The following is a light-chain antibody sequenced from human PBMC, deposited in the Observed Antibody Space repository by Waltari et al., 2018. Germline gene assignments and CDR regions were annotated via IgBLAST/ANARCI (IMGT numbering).Light chain of an antibody. CDR3: QQLNSYPWT. CDR2: AAS. CDR1: QGISSY. Sequence: DIQLTQSPSFLSASVGDRVTITCRASQGISSYLAWYQQKPGKAPKLLSYAASTLQSGVPSRFSGSGSGTEFTLTISSLQPEDFATYYCQQLNSYPWTFGQGTKVEIK. J-gene: IGKJ1*01. V-gene: IGKV1-9*01.